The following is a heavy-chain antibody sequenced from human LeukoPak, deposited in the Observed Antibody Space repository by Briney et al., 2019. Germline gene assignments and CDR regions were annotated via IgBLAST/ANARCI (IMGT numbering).Heavy chain of an antibody. V-gene: IGHV1-46*01. Sequence: ASVKVSCKASGYTFTSYYMHWVRQAPGQGLEWMGIINPSGGSTNYAQKLQGRVTMTTDTSTSTAYMELRSLRSDDTAVYYCARAVGASNWFDPWGQGTLVTVSS. J-gene: IGHJ5*02. CDR3: ARAVGASNWFDP. D-gene: IGHD1-26*01. CDR1: GYTFTSYY. CDR2: INPSGGST.